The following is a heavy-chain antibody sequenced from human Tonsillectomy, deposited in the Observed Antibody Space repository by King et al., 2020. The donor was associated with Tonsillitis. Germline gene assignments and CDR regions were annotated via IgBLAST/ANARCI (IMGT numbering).Heavy chain of an antibody. CDR2: IYSGDSDT. J-gene: IGHJ6*02. D-gene: IGHD6-6*01. Sequence: VQLVESGAEVKKPGESLKISCKVSGYSFTNYWIGWVRQMPGKGLEWMGIIYSGDSDTRYSPSFQGQVTISVDKSISTAYLQWSSLKASDTAVYYCASHGSVSSSSLLPYYYYSSGMDVWGQGTTVTVSS. V-gene: IGHV5-51*01. CDR1: GYSFTNYW. CDR3: ASHGSVSSSSLLPYYYYSSGMDV.